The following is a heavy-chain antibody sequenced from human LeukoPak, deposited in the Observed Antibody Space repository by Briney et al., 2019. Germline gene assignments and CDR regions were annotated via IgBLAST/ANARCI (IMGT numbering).Heavy chain of an antibody. CDR3: ARQSIMAGQQLRPFDP. V-gene: IGHV4-59*08. J-gene: IGHJ5*02. CDR1: GGSISSYY. Sequence: SETLSLTCTVSGGSISSYYWSWIRQPPGKGLEWIGYIYYSGSTNYNPSLKSRVTISVDTSKNQFSLKLSSVTAADTAVYYCARQSIMAGQQLRPFDPWGQGTLVTVSS. D-gene: IGHD6-13*01. CDR2: IYYSGST.